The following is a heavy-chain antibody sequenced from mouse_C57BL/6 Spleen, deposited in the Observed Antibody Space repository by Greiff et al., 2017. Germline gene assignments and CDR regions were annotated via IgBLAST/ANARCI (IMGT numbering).Heavy chain of an antibody. J-gene: IGHJ4*01. CDR2: IDPSDSYT. CDR1: GYTFTSYW. D-gene: IGHD3-2*02. CDR3: ARRELRLPMDY. Sequence: QVQLQQPGAELVKPGASVKLSCKASGYTFTSYWMQWVKQRPGQGLEWIGEIDPSDSYTNYNQKFKGKATLTVDTSSSTAYMQLSSLTSEDSAVYYCARRELRLPMDYWGQGTSVTVSS. V-gene: IGHV1-50*01.